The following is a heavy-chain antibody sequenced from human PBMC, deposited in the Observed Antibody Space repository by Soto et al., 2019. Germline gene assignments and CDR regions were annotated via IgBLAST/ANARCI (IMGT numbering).Heavy chain of an antibody. CDR3: ANDNGSGCDWLRVGDASDI. Sequence: QVQLVESGGGVVQPGRSLRLSFAASGFTFSSYGMHWVRQAPGKGLEWVAVISYDGSNKYYADSVKGRLTISRDNSKTTLDLQMNSLRGEDTAVYYCANDNGSGCDWLRVGDASDIWGQGTMVTVSS. CDR2: ISYDGSNK. J-gene: IGHJ3*02. D-gene: IGHD5-12*01. V-gene: IGHV3-30*18. CDR1: GFTFSSYG.